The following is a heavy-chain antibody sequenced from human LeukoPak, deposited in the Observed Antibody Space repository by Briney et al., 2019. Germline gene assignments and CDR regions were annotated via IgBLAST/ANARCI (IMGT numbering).Heavy chain of an antibody. Sequence: GGSLRLSCAASGFTFSSYWMSWVRQAPGKGLEWVSYISSSSSTIYYADSVKGRFTISRDNAKNSLYLQMNSLRDEDTAVYYCARGYCTNGVCYTGFDYWGQGTLVTVSS. CDR3: ARGYCTNGVCYTGFDY. J-gene: IGHJ4*02. V-gene: IGHV3-48*02. CDR2: ISSSSSTI. CDR1: GFTFSSYW. D-gene: IGHD2-8*01.